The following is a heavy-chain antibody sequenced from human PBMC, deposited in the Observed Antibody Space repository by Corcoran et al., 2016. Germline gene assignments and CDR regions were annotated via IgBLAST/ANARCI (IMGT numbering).Heavy chain of an antibody. V-gene: IGHV4-34*01. Sequence: QVQLQQWGAGLLKPSETLSLTCAVYGGSFSGYYWSWIRQPPGKGLEWIGEINHSGSTNYNPSLKSRVTISVDTSKNQFSLKLSSVTAAATAVYFCAGTRVRWECNYFDLWGRGTLVTVSS. CDR1: GGSFSGYY. CDR2: INHSGST. CDR3: AGTRVRWECNYFDL. J-gene: IGHJ2*01. D-gene: IGHD1-26*01.